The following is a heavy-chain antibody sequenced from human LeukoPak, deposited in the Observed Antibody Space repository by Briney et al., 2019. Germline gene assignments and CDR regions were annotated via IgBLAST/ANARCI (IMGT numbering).Heavy chain of an antibody. D-gene: IGHD6-19*01. Sequence: GGSLRLSCAASGFTFSSYSMNWVRQAPGKGLEWVSSISSSSSYIYYADSVKGRFTISRDNSNNTLYLQMSSLRAEDTAVFYCARAVHRSGSYYYGMDVWGQGTMVTVSS. V-gene: IGHV3-21*01. J-gene: IGHJ6*02. CDR2: ISSSSSYI. CDR1: GFTFSSYS. CDR3: ARAVHRSGSYYYGMDV.